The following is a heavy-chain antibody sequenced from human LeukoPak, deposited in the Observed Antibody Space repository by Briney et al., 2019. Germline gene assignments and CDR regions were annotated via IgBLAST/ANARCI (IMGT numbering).Heavy chain of an antibody. CDR1: GFTFDDYA. V-gene: IGHV3-43*02. CDR2: ISGDGGST. Sequence: GGPLILSCAASGFTFDDYAMHWARQPPGKVLEWVSLISGDGGSTYYGPSVKGRFTISRDNSNNSVYLQMNSLRTEDTALYYCAKDRSSVKTHGMDVWGQGTTVTVSS. CDR3: AKDRSSVKTHGMDV. J-gene: IGHJ6*02. D-gene: IGHD6-19*01.